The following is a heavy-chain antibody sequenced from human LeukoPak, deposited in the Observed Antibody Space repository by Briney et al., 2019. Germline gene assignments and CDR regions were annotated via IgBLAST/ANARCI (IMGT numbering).Heavy chain of an antibody. V-gene: IGHV3-21*01. CDR1: GFTFSSYS. D-gene: IGHD3-9*01. Sequence: PGGSLRLSCAASGFTFSSYSMNWVRQAPGKGLEWVSSISSSSSYIYYADSVKGRFTISRDNAKNSLYLQMNSLRAEDTAVYYCARVIGGYGILTGYSPLGYWGQGTLVTVSS. CDR2: ISSSSSYI. CDR3: ARVIGGYGILTGYSPLGY. J-gene: IGHJ4*02.